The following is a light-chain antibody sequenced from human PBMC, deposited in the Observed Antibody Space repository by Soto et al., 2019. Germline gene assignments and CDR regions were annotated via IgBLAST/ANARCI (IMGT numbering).Light chain of an antibody. V-gene: IGKV3-15*01. J-gene: IGKJ1*01. Sequence: ETLMTQSAATLSVSPGERVTLSCRASQSVNSNLAWYQQKPGQAPRLLIYGASTRVTGIPARFSGSGSGTDFTLAISSLESEDFAVYYCQQHNNWPRTFGQGTKVEIK. CDR3: QQHNNWPRT. CDR2: GAS. CDR1: QSVNSN.